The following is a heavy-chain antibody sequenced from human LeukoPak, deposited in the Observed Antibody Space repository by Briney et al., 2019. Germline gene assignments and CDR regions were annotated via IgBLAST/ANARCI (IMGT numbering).Heavy chain of an antibody. J-gene: IGHJ3*02. Sequence: GGSLRLSCAASGFTFDDYAMHWVRQAPGKGLEWVSLISWDGGSTYYADSVKGRFTISRDNSKDSLYLQMNSLRAEDTALYYCAKVAVTTDAFDIWGQGTMVTVSS. V-gene: IGHV3-43D*04. CDR1: GFTFDDYA. CDR3: AKVAVTTDAFDI. CDR2: ISWDGGST. D-gene: IGHD4-17*01.